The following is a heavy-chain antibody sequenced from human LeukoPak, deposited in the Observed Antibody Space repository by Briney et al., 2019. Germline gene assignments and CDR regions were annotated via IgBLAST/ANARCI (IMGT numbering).Heavy chain of an antibody. CDR3: ARGIVVLPEYYFDY. J-gene: IGHJ4*02. V-gene: IGHV4-34*01. CDR1: GGSFSGYY. CDR2: INHSGST. D-gene: IGHD2-2*01. Sequence: PSETLSLTCAVYGGSFSGYYWNWIRQPPGKGLEWSGEINHSGSTNYNPSLKSRVTISVDTSKNQFSLKLSSVTAADTAVYYCARGIVVLPEYYFDYRGQGTLVTVSS.